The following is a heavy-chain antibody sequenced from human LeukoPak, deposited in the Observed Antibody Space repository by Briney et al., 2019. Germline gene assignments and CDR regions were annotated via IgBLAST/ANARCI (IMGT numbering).Heavy chain of an antibody. CDR2: ITSKSYDETT. V-gene: IGHV3-15*01. J-gene: IGHJ5*02. CDR3: STAFYGAPLA. CDR1: GFTFSTAF. D-gene: IGHD4-17*01. Sequence: GGSPRLSCTASGFTFSTAFMNWVRQAPGKGLEWVARITSKSYDETTDYAAPVKGRFSISRDDSKNTLYLQMNSLEIEDTAVYYCSTAFYGAPLAWGQGTLVTVSS.